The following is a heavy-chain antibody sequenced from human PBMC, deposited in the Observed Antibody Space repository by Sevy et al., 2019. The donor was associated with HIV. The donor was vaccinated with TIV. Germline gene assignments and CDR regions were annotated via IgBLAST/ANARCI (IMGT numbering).Heavy chain of an antibody. V-gene: IGHV3-21*01. CDR1: GFTFSSYS. D-gene: IGHD3-10*01. J-gene: IGHJ6*02. CDR3: ARDPDYYGSVPPRDYYYYYGMDV. CDR2: ISSSSSYI. Sequence: GGSLRLSRAASGFTFSSYSMNWVRQAPGKGLEWVSSISSSSSYIYYADSVKGRFTISRDNAKNSLYLQMNSLRAEDTAVYYCARDPDYYGSVPPRDYYYYYGMDVWGQGTTVTVSS.